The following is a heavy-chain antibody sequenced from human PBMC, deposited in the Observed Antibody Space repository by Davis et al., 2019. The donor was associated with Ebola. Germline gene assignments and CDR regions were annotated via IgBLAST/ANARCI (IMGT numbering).Heavy chain of an antibody. CDR3: ARDRRQSYGAGVIDEYYGMDV. D-gene: IGHD3-10*01. CDR1: GGSITSNKW. CDR2: IHYSGNI. V-gene: IGHV4-4*02. J-gene: IGHJ6*02. Sequence: PSETLSLTCGVSGGSITSNKWWNWVRQSPGKGLEWIAEIHYSGNINYNPSLKSRVTLSVDKSKNQFSLNLNSVTAADTAVYYCARDRRQSYGAGVIDEYYGMDVWGQGTTVTVSS.